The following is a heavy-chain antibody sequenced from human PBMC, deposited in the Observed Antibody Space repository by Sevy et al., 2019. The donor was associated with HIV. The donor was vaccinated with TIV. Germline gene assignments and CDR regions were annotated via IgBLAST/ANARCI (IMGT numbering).Heavy chain of an antibody. CDR3: ANHASDYDSSGYLERDAFDI. CDR1: GFTVSDNY. Sequence: VGSLRLSCAASGFTVSDNYMSWVRQAPGKGLEWVSVIYSDGSTYYADSVKGRFTISRDNSKNTLYLQMNSLRAEDTAVYYCANHASDYDSSGYLERDAFDIWGQGTMVTVSS. D-gene: IGHD3-22*01. V-gene: IGHV3-53*01. CDR2: IYSDGST. J-gene: IGHJ3*02.